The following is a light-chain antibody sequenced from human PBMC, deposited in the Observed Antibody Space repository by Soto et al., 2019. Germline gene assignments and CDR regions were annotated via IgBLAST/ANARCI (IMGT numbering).Light chain of an antibody. V-gene: IGKV3-11*01. J-gene: IGKJ4*01. CDR3: HQRSNWQGAT. CDR1: QSVSSY. CDR2: DAS. Sequence: EIVVTQSPATLSLSPGERATLSCRASQSVSSYLAWYQQKPGQAPRLLIYDASNRATGIPARFSGSGSGTDFTLTISRLEPEDFAVYYCHQRSNWQGATFGGGTKVEIK.